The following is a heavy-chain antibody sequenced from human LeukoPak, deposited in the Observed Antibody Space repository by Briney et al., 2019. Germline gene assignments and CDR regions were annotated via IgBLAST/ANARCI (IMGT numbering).Heavy chain of an antibody. CDR1: GFTFSTYA. CDR2: ISGSDRST. Sequence: GGSLRLSCAASGFTFSTYAMSWVRQAPGKGLEWVSGISGSDRSTYYADSVKGRFTISRDNSKNTLYLQMNSLRAEDTAVYYCAKLYSSGWSSFDYWGQGTLVTVSS. D-gene: IGHD6-19*01. J-gene: IGHJ4*02. V-gene: IGHV3-23*01. CDR3: AKLYSSGWSSFDY.